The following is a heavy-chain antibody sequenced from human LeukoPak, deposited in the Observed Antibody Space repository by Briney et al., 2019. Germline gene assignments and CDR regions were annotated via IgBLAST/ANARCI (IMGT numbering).Heavy chain of an antibody. V-gene: IGHV3-21*01. J-gene: IGHJ3*02. D-gene: IGHD6-19*01. CDR3: ARDRTGYSSGYDAFDI. Sequence: KPGGSLRLSCAASGFTFSSYSTNWVRQAPGKGLEWVSSISSSSSYIYYADSVKGRFTISRDNAKNSLYLQMNSLRAEDTAVYYCARDRTGYSSGYDAFDIWGQGTMVTVSS. CDR2: ISSSSSYI. CDR1: GFTFSSYS.